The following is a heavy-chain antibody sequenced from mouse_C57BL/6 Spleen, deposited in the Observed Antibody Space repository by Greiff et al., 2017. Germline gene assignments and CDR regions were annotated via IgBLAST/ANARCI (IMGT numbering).Heavy chain of an antibody. J-gene: IGHJ3*01. D-gene: IGHD1-1*01. CDR3: ASPITTVVAPFAY. CDR1: GYTFTSYW. CDR2: IDPSDSYT. Sequence: QVQLQQPGAELVRPGTSVKLSCKASGYTFTSYWMHWVKQRPGQGLEWIGVIDPSDSYTNYNQKFKGKATLTVDTSSSTAYMQLSSLTSEDSAVXYCASPITTVVAPFAYWGQGTLVTVSA. V-gene: IGHV1-59*01.